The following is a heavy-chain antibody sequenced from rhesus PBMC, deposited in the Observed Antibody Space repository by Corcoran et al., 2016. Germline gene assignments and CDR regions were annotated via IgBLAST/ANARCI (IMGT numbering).Heavy chain of an antibody. CDR1: GYSISSGYY. CDR3: ASYCTGSGCYSWDCDY. V-gene: IGHV4-99*01. D-gene: IGHD2-21*01. CDR2: ISGSSGST. J-gene: IGHJ4*01. Sequence: QVQLQESGPGLVKPSETLSLTCAVSGYSISSGYYWGWIRQPPGKGLQYIGYISGSSGSTYHNPSLKSRVTISKDTSKKQFALKLSSVTAADTAVHYCASYCTGSGCYSWDCDYWGQGVLVTVSS.